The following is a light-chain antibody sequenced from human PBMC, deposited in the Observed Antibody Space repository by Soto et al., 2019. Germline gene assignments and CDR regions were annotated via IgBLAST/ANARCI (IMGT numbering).Light chain of an antibody. CDR1: QRVSSTY. Sequence: EILLKQSPGTLAFSPGERATLSCRASQRVSSTYLAWYQQKPGQAPRLLIYGTSSRATGIPTWFSGSGSGTDFTLTISRLEPEDFAVYYCQQYGSSPWTFGQGTKVDIK. CDR3: QQYGSSPWT. J-gene: IGKJ1*01. CDR2: GTS. V-gene: IGKV3-20*01.